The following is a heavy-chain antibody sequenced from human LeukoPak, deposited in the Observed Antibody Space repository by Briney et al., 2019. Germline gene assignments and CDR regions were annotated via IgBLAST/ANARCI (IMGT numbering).Heavy chain of an antibody. V-gene: IGHV3-23*01. D-gene: IGHD3-22*01. CDR3: AKGSGYYYVGFDY. J-gene: IGHJ4*02. CDR2: ISSGGGST. CDR1: GFTFSSYA. Sequence: PGGSLRLSGAASGFTFSSYAMSWVRQAPGKGLEWVSAISSGGGSTYYADSVKGRFTISRDNSKNTLYLQMNSLRAEDTAVYYCAKGSGYYYVGFDYWGQGTLVTVSS.